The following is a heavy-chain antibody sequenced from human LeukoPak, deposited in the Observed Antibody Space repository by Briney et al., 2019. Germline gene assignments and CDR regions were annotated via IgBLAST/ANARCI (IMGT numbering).Heavy chain of an antibody. D-gene: IGHD6-13*01. J-gene: IGHJ3*02. CDR1: GGSISSYY. V-gene: IGHV4-59*01. Sequence: PSETLSLTCTVSGGSISSYYWSWIRQPPGKGLEWIGCIYYSGSTNYNPSLKSRVTISVDTSKNQFSLKLSSVTAADTAVYYCASALAAADDAFDIWGQGTMVTVSS. CDR2: IYYSGST. CDR3: ASALAAADDAFDI.